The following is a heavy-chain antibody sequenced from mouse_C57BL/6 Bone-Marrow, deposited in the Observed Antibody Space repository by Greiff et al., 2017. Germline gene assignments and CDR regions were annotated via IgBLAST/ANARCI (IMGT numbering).Heavy chain of an antibody. CDR3: ASRCYGHFAY. D-gene: IGHD1-1*01. Sequence: QVQLQQSGAELARPGASVKLSCKASGYTFTSYGISWVKQRTGQGLEWIGEIYPRSGNTYYNEKFKGKATLTADKSSSTAYMELRSLPSEDSAVYSCASRCYGHFAYWGQGTLVTVSA. CDR2: IYPRSGNT. CDR1: GYTFTSYG. J-gene: IGHJ3*01. V-gene: IGHV1-81*01.